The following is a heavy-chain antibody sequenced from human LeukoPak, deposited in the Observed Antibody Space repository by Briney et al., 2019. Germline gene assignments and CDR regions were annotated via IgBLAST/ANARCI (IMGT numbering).Heavy chain of an antibody. J-gene: IGHJ4*02. D-gene: IGHD3-9*01. CDR1: GDSISTSY. V-gene: IGHV4-4*07. Sequence: SETLSLTCTVSGDSISTSYWHWIRQPAGMGLEWLGRMYATGSTDYNTPLKSRVTMSLDKSKNQFSLKLTSVTAADTAVYYCARAPDMSSHDETGFYYFDHWGQGTLVTVSS. CDR2: MYATGST. CDR3: ARAPDMSSHDETGFYYFDH.